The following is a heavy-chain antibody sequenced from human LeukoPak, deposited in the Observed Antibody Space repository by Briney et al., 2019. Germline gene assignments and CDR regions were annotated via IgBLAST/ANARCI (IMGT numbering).Heavy chain of an antibody. D-gene: IGHD6-19*01. V-gene: IGHV3-64*02. CDR2: ISTDGSRI. Sequence: GGSLRLSCAASGFTFRDYAMYWVRQAPGKGLEYVSVISTDGSRIDYADCVQVRFTISRDNSKNTLYLQMGSLRAEDMAVYYYTRGVGISTSGWYDTFDYWGQGALVTVSS. CDR1: GFTFRDYA. J-gene: IGHJ4*02. CDR3: TRGVGISTSGWYDTFDY.